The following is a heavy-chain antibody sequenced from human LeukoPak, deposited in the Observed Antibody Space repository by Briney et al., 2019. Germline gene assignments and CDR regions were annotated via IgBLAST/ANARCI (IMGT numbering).Heavy chain of an antibody. CDR3: AHSYSSGWYHYFDY. CDR1: GFSLSTSGVG. Sequence: SGPTPVKPTQTLTLTCTFSGFSLSTSGVGVGWIRQPPGKALEWLALIYWDDDKRYSPSLKSRLTITKDTSKNQVVLTMTNMDPLDTATYYRAHSYSSGWYHYFDYWGQGTLVTVSS. J-gene: IGHJ4*02. CDR2: IYWDDDK. D-gene: IGHD6-19*01. V-gene: IGHV2-5*02.